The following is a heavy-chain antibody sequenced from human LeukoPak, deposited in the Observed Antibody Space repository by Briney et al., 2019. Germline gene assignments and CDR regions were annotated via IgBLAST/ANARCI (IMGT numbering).Heavy chain of an antibody. D-gene: IGHD3-10*01. Sequence: GGSLRLSCAASGFTFSSYSMNWVRQAPGKGLEWVSSISSSSSYIYYADSVKGRFTISRGNAKNSLYLQMNSLRAEDTAVYYCARDLYYYGSGSPHGMDVWGQGTTVTVSS. CDR2: ISSSSSYI. CDR1: GFTFSSYS. V-gene: IGHV3-21*01. J-gene: IGHJ6*02. CDR3: ARDLYYYGSGSPHGMDV.